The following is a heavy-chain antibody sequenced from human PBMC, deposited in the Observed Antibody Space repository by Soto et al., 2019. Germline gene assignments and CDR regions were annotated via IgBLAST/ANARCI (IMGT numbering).Heavy chain of an antibody. CDR3: AREVGRDPGYCSGGSCNAWGWFDP. CDR1: GGTFSSYA. Sequence: QVQLVQSGAEVKKPGSSVKVSCKASGGTFSSYAISWVRQAPGQGLEWMGGIIPIFGTANYAQKFQGRVTITADESTSTAYMELSSLRSEDTAVYYCAREVGRDPGYCSGGSCNAWGWFDPWGQGTLVTVSS. J-gene: IGHJ5*02. D-gene: IGHD2-15*01. CDR2: IIPIFGTA. V-gene: IGHV1-69*01.